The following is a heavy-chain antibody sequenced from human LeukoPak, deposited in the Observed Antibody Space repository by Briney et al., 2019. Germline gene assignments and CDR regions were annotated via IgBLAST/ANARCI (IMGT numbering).Heavy chain of an antibody. D-gene: IGHD2-2*01. J-gene: IGHJ5*02. V-gene: IGHV1-18*01. Sequence: ASVKVSCKASGYTFTSYGISWVRQAPGQGLEWMGWISAYNGNTNYAQKLQGRVTMTTDTSTSTAYMEPRSLRSGDTAVYYCARATSRNWFDPWGQGTLVTVSS. CDR2: ISAYNGNT. CDR1: GYTFTSYG. CDR3: ARATSRNWFDP.